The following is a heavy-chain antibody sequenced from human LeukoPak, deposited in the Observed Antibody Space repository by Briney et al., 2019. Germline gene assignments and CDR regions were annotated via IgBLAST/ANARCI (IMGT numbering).Heavy chain of an antibody. CDR1: GFTFDDYA. Sequence: GGSLRLSCAASGFTFDDYAMHWVRQAPGKGLEWVSGISWNSGSIGYADSVKGRFTISRDNAKNSLYLQMNSLRAEDTALYYCAKATSYSSGWIDYWGQGTLVTVSS. D-gene: IGHD6-19*01. V-gene: IGHV3-9*01. CDR2: ISWNSGSI. CDR3: AKATSYSSGWIDY. J-gene: IGHJ4*02.